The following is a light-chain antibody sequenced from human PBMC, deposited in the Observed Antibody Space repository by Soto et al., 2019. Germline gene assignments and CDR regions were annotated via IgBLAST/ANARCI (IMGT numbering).Light chain of an antibody. J-gene: IGKJ4*01. V-gene: IGKV1-5*01. CDR1: QSISSW. CDR3: QQLSRYPLT. CDR2: SAS. Sequence: DIQMTQSPSTLSASVGDRVTITCRASQSISSWLAWYQQKPGKAPDLLIYSASTLQSGGPSRFSGSGSETEFSLTIRAVQPEDFATYYCQQLSRYPLTFGGGTKVDIK.